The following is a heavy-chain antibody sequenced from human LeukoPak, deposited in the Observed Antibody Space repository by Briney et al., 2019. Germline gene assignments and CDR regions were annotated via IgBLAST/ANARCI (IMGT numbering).Heavy chain of an antibody. CDR1: GFTFSSYA. Sequence: GGSLRLSRAASGFTFSSYAMHWVRQAPGKGLEYVSAISSNGGSTYYANSVKGRFTISRDNSKNTLYLQMGSLRAEDMAVYYCAKEITIFGVVIDYWGQGTLVTVSS. CDR3: AKEITIFGVVIDY. CDR2: ISSNGGST. D-gene: IGHD3-3*01. J-gene: IGHJ4*02. V-gene: IGHV3-64*01.